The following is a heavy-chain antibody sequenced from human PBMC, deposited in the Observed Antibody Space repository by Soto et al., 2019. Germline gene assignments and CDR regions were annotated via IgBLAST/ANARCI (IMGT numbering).Heavy chain of an antibody. CDR2: IYSGDDT. D-gene: IGHD3-22*01. J-gene: IGHJ6*01. CDR3: VLARFGDSGGYDYRLDV. CDR1: GFTINNNY. V-gene: IGHV3-53*02. Sequence: EVQLVETGGGVIQPGGSLRLSCAASGFTINNNYMSWVRQAPGKGLEWVSVIYSGDDTHYVDSVKGRFTISRDNSKNTLYLQMNILRAEDTAVYYCVLARFGDSGGYDYRLDVWWQGTTVTVSS.